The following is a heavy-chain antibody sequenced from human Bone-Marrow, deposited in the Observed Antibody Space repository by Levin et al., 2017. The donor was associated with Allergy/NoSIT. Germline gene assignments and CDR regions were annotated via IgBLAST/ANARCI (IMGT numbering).Heavy chain of an antibody. CDR1: GLIFSDYA. CDR3: AKALLPASGPNWLDL. CDR2: ISGSGGTT. J-gene: IGHJ5*02. Sequence: SCEASGLIFSDYAMSWVRQAPGKGLDWVSSISGSGGTTHYADSVKGRFTISRDNSKNTLYLQMSSLTAEDTAVYYCAKALLPASGPNWLDLWGHGTLVTVSS. D-gene: IGHD6-13*01. V-gene: IGHV3-23*01.